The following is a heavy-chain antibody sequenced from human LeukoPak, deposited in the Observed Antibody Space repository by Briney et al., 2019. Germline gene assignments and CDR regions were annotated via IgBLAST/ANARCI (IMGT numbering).Heavy chain of an antibody. CDR1: GFTFSSYA. Sequence: PGGSLRLSSAASGFTFSSYAMSWVCQAPGKGLEWVSAISGSGGSTYYADSVKGRFTISRDNSKNTLYLQMNSLRAEDTAVYYCAKDNPVRGVIISDYWGQGTLVTVSS. J-gene: IGHJ4*02. D-gene: IGHD3-10*01. CDR3: AKDNPVRGVIISDY. CDR2: ISGSGGST. V-gene: IGHV3-23*01.